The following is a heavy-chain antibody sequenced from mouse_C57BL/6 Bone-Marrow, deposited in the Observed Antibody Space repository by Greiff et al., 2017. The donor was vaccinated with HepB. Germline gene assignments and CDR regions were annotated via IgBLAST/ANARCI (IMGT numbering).Heavy chain of an antibody. CDR1: GYAFSSSW. D-gene: IGHD1-1*01. CDR3: VRRGYYYGSSEYYFDY. J-gene: IGHJ2*01. V-gene: IGHV1-82*01. Sequence: VQLQQSGPELVKPGASVKISCKASGYAFSSSWMNWVKQRPGKGLEWIGRIYPGDGDTNYNGKFKGKATLTADKSSSTAYMQLSSLTSEDSAVYFCVRRGYYYGSSEYYFDYWGQGTTLTVSS. CDR2: IYPGDGDT.